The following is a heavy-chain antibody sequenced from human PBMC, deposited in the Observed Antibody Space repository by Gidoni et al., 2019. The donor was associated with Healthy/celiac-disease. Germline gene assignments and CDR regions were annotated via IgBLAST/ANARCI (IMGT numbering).Heavy chain of an antibody. CDR3: ARGLTIFGTPKESNWFDP. J-gene: IGHJ5*01. CDR2: IHYSGST. Sequence: VQLQESGPGLVKPSQTLSLTCSFSCGSLRRGGYYWSWIRQHPGKGLEWIGYIHYSGSTYYNTSLKSRITISVDTSKNQLSLKLSSVTAADTAVYYCARGLTIFGTPKESNWFDPWGQGTLVTVSS. D-gene: IGHD3-3*01. CDR1: CGSLRRGGYY. V-gene: IGHV4-31*03.